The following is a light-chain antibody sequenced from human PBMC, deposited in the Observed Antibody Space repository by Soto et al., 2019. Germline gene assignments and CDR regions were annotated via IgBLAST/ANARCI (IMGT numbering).Light chain of an antibody. Sequence: QSVLTQPPSASGTPGQRVTISCSGSSSNIGSNYVYWYQQLPGTAPKLLIYSNNQRPSGVPDRFSGSKSGTSASLAISGLRSEDEAYYYCAAWDDSLSGRWVFGTGTKVTV. V-gene: IGLV1-47*02. CDR1: SSNIGSNY. J-gene: IGLJ1*01. CDR3: AAWDDSLSGRWV. CDR2: SNN.